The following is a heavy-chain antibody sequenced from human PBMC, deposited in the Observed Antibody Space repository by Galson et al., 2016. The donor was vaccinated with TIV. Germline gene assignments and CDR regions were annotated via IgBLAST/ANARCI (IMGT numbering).Heavy chain of an antibody. D-gene: IGHD2-2*01. CDR1: GFTFSSYE. V-gene: IGHV3-48*03. CDR3: ARGRGYCDTTSCYVDY. Sequence: SLRLSCAASGFTFSSYEMNWVRQAPGKGLEWISYIIDSGRSVHYADSVKGRFTISRDNAKNSLYLQMNSLRAEDTAVYFCARGRGYCDTTSCYVDYWGQGTLVTVSS. J-gene: IGHJ4*02. CDR2: IIDSGRSV.